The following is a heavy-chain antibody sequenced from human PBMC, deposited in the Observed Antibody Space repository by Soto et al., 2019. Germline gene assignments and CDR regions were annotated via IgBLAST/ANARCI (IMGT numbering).Heavy chain of an antibody. D-gene: IGHD4-17*01. CDR1: GGPISSYY. CDR3: IADYGDYGSRDY. Sequence: SETLSLTCTVSGGPISSYYWSWIRQPPGKGLEWIGYIYYSGSTNYNPSLKSRVTISVDTSKNQFSLKLSSVTAADTAVYYCIADYGDYGSRDYWGQGTLVTVSS. CDR2: IYYSGST. V-gene: IGHV4-59*01. J-gene: IGHJ4*02.